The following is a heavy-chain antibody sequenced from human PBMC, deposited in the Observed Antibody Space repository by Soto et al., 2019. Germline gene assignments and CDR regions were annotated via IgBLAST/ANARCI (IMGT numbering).Heavy chain of an antibody. CDR3: ARDGVMTTLVTQAVGIRYNAFDF. V-gene: IGHV1-2*02. J-gene: IGHJ3*01. CDR1: GYTFTGYY. Sequence: ASVKVSCKASGYTFTGYYMNWVRQAPGQGLEWMGWINPNSGGTNYAQRFQGRVTMTRDTSISTAYMELSRLRSDDTAVYYCARDGVMTTLVTQAVGIRYNAFDFWDQGTMVTVS. D-gene: IGHD3-16*01. CDR2: INPNSGGT.